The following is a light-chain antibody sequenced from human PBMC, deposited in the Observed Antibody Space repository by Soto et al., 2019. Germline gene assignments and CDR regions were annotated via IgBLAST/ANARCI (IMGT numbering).Light chain of an antibody. CDR3: CSYAGSYTWV. CDR2: DVS. J-gene: IGLJ3*02. CDR1: SSNVGTYNY. Sequence: QSALSQPRSVSXXPGQSVTISCTGTSSNVGTYNYVSWYQQHPGKAPKLMIYDVSKRPSGVPDRFSGSKSGNTASLTISGLQAEDEADYYCCSYAGSYTWVFGGGTKLTVL. V-gene: IGLV2-11*01.